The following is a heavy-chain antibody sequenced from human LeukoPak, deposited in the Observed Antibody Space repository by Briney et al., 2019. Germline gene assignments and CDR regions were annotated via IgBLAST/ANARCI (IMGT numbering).Heavy chain of an antibody. V-gene: IGHV3-23*01. D-gene: IGHD3-3*01. CDR2: LSGSGGSV. CDR1: GFIFSNYA. J-gene: IGHJ6*03. CDR3: AKGNGFLQWPHPMDV. Sequence: GGSLRLSCATSGFIFSNYAMGWVRQAPGKGLEWVSTLSGSGGSVYYLDSVKGRFTISRDNSKDILYLQVNSLRAEDTATYYCAKGNGFLQWPHPMDVWGKGTTVTVSS.